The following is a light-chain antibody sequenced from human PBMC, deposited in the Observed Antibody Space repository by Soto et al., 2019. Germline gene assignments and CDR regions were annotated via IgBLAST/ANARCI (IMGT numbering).Light chain of an antibody. CDR3: CSYTGSLTLL. J-gene: IGLJ2*01. CDR2: EVS. V-gene: IGLV2-14*01. CDR1: SSDVGSYNY. Sequence: QSALTQPASVSGSPGQSITISCTGTSSDVGSYNYVSWYQQNPGKAPKLMIYEVSNRPSGVSHRFSGSRSGNTASLTISGLQSEDEADYYCCSYTGSLTLLFGGGTKLTVL.